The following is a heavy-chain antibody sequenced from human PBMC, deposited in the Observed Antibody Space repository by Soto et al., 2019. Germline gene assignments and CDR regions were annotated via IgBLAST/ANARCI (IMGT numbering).Heavy chain of an antibody. CDR2: INTDGATS. D-gene: IGHD2-2*01. CDR3: AREAGYCSRTSCYRRAFDT. J-gene: IGHJ3*02. Sequence: EVQLVESGGDLVQPGGSLRLSCAASGFTFSGHWMHWVRQVPGKGLEWVSRINTDGATSTYADSVKGRFTISRDNAKNTLYLQMSALRAEATALYYCAREAGYCSRTSCYRRAFDTWGQGTTVTVSS. CDR1: GFTFSGHW. V-gene: IGHV3-74*03.